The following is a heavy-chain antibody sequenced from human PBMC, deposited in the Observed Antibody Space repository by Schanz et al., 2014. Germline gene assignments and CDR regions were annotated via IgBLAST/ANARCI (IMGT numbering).Heavy chain of an antibody. D-gene: IGHD1-1*01. Sequence: VQLVQSGGGVVQPGRSLRLSCAASGFTFSSYGMHWVRQAPGKGLEWVAVIWYDGSNKYYADSVKGRFTISRDNAKNSLYLQMYSLRAEDTAVYYCARGRVLESWGQGTLVTVSS. CDR1: GFTFSSYG. V-gene: IGHV3-33*01. CDR3: ARGRVLES. CDR2: IWYDGSNK. J-gene: IGHJ5*02.